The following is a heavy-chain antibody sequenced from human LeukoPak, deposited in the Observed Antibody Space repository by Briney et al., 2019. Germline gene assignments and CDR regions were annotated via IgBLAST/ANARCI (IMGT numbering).Heavy chain of an antibody. CDR1: GFTVSSNY. J-gene: IGHJ4*02. CDR3: ARQNHDSSGYYSYYFDY. Sequence: PGGSLRLSCAASGFTVSSNYMSWVRQAPGTGLEWVSVIYSGGSTYYADSVKGRFTISRDNSKNTLYLQMNSLRDEDTAVYYCARQNHDSSGYYSYYFDYWGQGTLVTVSS. D-gene: IGHD3-22*01. V-gene: IGHV3-53*01. CDR2: IYSGGST.